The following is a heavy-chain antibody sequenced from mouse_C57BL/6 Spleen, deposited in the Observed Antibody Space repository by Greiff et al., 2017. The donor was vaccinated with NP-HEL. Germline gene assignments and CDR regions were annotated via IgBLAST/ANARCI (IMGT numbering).Heavy chain of an antibody. V-gene: IGHV5-4*03. J-gene: IGHJ1*03. CDR2: ISDGGSYT. CDR3: ARGRTGTNWYFDV. D-gene: IGHD4-1*01. CDR1: GFTFSSYA. Sequence: EVKVVESGGGLVKPGGSLKLSCAASGFTFSSYAMSWVRQTPEKRLEWVATISDGGSYTYYPDNVKGRFTISRDNAKNNLYLQMSHLKSEDTAMYYCARGRTGTNWYFDVWGTGTTVTVSS.